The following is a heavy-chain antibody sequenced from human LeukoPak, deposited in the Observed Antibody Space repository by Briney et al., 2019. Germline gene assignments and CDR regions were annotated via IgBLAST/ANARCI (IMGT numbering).Heavy chain of an antibody. V-gene: IGHV1-69*13. CDR3: ARDHRYSSGWSGDYFDY. Sequence: ASVKVSCKASGGTFSSYAISWVRQAPGQGLEWMGGIIPIFGTANYAQKFQGRVTITADESTSTAYMELSSLRSEDTAVYYCARDHRYSSGWSGDYFDYWGQGTLVTVSS. J-gene: IGHJ4*02. D-gene: IGHD6-19*01. CDR1: GGTFSSYA. CDR2: IIPIFGTA.